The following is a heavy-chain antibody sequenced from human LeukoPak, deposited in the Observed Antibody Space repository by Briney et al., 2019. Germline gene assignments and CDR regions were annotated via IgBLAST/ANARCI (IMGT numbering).Heavy chain of an antibody. D-gene: IGHD3-9*01. V-gene: IGHV3-11*04. J-gene: IGHJ4*02. Sequence: LSLTCTVSGGSISSSSYYWGWIRQPPGKGLEWIAYINHNAEMIFYPDFVKGRFTISRDNAKNSLYLQMNALRDEDTAIYYCARDHDWAFDLWGQGTLVTVSS. CDR3: ARDHDWAFDL. CDR2: INHNAEMI. CDR1: GGSISSSSYY.